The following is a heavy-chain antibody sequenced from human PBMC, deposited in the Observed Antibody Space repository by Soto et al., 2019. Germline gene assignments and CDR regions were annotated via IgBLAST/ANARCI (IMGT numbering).Heavy chain of an antibody. V-gene: IGHV3-15*01. Sequence: EVQLVESGGGLVKPGGSLRLSCAASGFAFSNAWMSWVRQAPGKGLEWVGRVKSRTDGGTTDYAAPVKGRFTISRDDSRNTLYLQMNSLKTEYTALYYCTDGMDVWGQGTTVTVSS. CDR3: TDGMDV. J-gene: IGHJ6*02. CDR2: VKSRTDGGTT. CDR1: GFAFSNAW.